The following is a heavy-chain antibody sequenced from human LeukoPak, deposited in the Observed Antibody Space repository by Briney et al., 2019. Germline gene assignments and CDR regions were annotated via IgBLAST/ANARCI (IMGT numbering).Heavy chain of an antibody. CDR3: ARDLRGDYSKSGSWFDP. Sequence: PSQTLSLTCTVSGGSISSGGHYWSWIRQHPGKGLEWIGYIYYSGSTYYNPSLKSRVTISVDTSKNQFSLKLSSVTAADTAVYYCARDLRGDYSKSGSWFDPWGQGTLVTVSS. J-gene: IGHJ5*02. CDR1: GGSISSGGHY. CDR2: IYYSGST. V-gene: IGHV4-31*03. D-gene: IGHD4-11*01.